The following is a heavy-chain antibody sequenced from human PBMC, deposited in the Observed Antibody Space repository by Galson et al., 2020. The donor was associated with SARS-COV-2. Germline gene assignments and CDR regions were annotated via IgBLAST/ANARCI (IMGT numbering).Heavy chain of an antibody. CDR2: ISWNSGSI. D-gene: IGHD6-6*01. Sequence: SLKISCAASGFTFDDYAMHWVRQAPGKGLEWVSGISWNSGSIGYADSVKGRFTISRDNAKNSLYLQMNSLRAEDTALYYCAKDRLGSSSALDYWGQGTLVTVSS. J-gene: IGHJ4*02. CDR3: AKDRLGSSSALDY. CDR1: GFTFDDYA. V-gene: IGHV3-9*01.